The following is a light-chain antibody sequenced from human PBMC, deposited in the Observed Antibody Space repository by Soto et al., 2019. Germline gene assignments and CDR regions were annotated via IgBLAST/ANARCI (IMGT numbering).Light chain of an antibody. CDR3: QQRKT. J-gene: IGKJ3*01. V-gene: IGKV3-11*01. CDR1: QSVSSY. CDR2: DAS. Sequence: EIVLTQSPATLSLSPGERATLSCRASQSVSSYLAWYQQKPGQAPRLLIYDASNMATDIPARFSGSGSGTDFTLTISSLEPEDFAVYYCQQRKTFGPGTKVDIK.